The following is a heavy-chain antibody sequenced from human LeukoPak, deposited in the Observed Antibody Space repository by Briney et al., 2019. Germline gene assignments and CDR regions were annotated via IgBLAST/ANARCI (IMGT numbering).Heavy chain of an antibody. CDR3: ARLRYFERPNYYYYGMDV. D-gene: IGHD3-9*01. J-gene: IGHJ6*02. V-gene: IGHV4-39*01. Sequence: SETLSLTCTVSSGSISSSSYYWGWIRQPPGKGLEWIGSIYYSGSTYYNPSLKSRVTISVDTSKNQFSLKLSSVTAADTAVYYCARLRYFERPNYYYYGMDVWGQGTTVTVSS. CDR1: SGSISSSSYY. CDR2: IYYSGST.